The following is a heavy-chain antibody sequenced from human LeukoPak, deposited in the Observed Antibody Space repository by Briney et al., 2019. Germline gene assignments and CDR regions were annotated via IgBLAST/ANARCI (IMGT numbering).Heavy chain of an antibody. D-gene: IGHD1-14*01. CDR2: IIPILGIA. CDR3: ARDYFEPYYFDY. CDR1: GGTFISYT. Sequence: GASVKVSCKASGGTFISYTISWVGQAPGQGQEWMGRIIPILGIANYAQKFQGRVTITADKSTSTAYMELSSLRSEDTAVYYCARDYFEPYYFDYWGQGTLVTVSS. V-gene: IGHV1-69*04. J-gene: IGHJ4*02.